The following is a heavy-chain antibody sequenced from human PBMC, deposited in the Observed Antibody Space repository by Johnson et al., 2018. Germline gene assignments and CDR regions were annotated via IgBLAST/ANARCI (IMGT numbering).Heavy chain of an antibody. CDR3: ARLEAFDI. V-gene: IGHV3-23*04. D-gene: IGHD4-11*01. J-gene: IGHJ3*02. Sequence: VRLGESGGGLVQPGRSLGPSCAASGFTSDDYAMQWVRQAPGRGLAWVSGISGSGGRPYYADSVKGRFTISRDNSKNTRKLQMNSLRAEDTAVYYCARLEAFDIWGQGTRVTVSS. CDR1: GFTSDDYA. CDR2: ISGSGGRP.